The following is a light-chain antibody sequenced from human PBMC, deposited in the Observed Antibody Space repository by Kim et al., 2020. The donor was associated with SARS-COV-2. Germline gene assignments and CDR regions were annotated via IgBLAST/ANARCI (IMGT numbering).Light chain of an antibody. CDR3: QQSHNLPLT. J-gene: IGKJ4*01. V-gene: IGKV1-33*01. CDR1: QDISIY. Sequence: DIQMTQSPSSLSASVGDRVTITCQASQDISIYLNWYQQKPGRAPDLLIYDASSLETGVPPRFSGSGSGTDFTFTITSLQPEDIATYYCQQSHNLPLTFGGGTKVDIQ. CDR2: DAS.